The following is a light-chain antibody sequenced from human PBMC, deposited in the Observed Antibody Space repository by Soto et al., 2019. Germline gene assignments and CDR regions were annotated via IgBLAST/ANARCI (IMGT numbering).Light chain of an antibody. J-gene: IGKJ4*01. CDR1: QSVSSW. CDR3: QQYNSYPLT. V-gene: IGKV1-5*01. CDR2: AAS. Sequence: DIHMTESPSTLSASVGDRVRITCRASQSVSSWLAWYQKKPGKAPKLLIYAASSLQSGVPSRFSGSGSGTEFTLTISSLQPDDFATYYCQQYNSYPLTFGGGTKVDIK.